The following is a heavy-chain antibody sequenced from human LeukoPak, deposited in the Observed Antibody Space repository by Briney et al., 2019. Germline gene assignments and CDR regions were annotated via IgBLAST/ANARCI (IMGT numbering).Heavy chain of an antibody. CDR2: IKRTIDGGTT. Sequence: GGSLRLSCAASGFTFSNAWMSWVRQAPGKGLEWVGRIKRTIDGGTTEYAAPMKDRFTISRDDSKNTLYLQINSLKTEDTALYYCATDLLDVWGQGTTVTVSS. CDR3: ATDLLDV. J-gene: IGHJ6*02. V-gene: IGHV3-15*01. CDR1: GFTFSNAW.